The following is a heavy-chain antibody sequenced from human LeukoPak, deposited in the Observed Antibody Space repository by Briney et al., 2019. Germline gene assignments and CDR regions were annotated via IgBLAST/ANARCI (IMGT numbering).Heavy chain of an antibody. CDR1: GFTFSSYG. CDR3: ARGSFDWLLYDLDY. Sequence: GGSLRLSCAASGFTFSSYGMHWVRQAPGKGLEWVAVIWYDGSNKYYADSVKGRFTISRDNSKNTLYLQMNSLRAEDTAVYYCARGSFDWLLYDLDYWGQGTLVNVSS. CDR2: IWYDGSNK. D-gene: IGHD3-9*01. V-gene: IGHV3-33*01. J-gene: IGHJ4*02.